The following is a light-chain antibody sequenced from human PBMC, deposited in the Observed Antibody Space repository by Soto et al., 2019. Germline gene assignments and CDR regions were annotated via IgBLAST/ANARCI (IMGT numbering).Light chain of an antibody. CDR2: GAS. Sequence: EIVLTQSPGTLSLSPGERATLSCRASQSVSSGFLAWYQQKPGQAPRLLIYGASSRATGIPDRFSSSGSGTDFTLTISRLEPEDCAVYYCQQYDSSPRTFGQGTKVEI. V-gene: IGKV3-20*01. CDR1: QSVSSGF. J-gene: IGKJ2*01. CDR3: QQYDSSPRT.